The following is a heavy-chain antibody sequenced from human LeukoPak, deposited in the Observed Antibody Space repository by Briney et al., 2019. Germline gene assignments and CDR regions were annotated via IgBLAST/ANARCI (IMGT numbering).Heavy chain of an antibody. CDR3: AKGEDYGDVIDY. Sequence: PGGSLRLSCAASGFIFSNYAIHWVRQAPGKGLEWVAAVSYDGNLQHYADAVKGRFTVSRDNSKNTLYLQMNSLRAEDTAVYYCAKGEDYGDVIDYWGQGTLVTVSS. J-gene: IGHJ4*02. D-gene: IGHD4-17*01. V-gene: IGHV3-30*18. CDR2: VSYDGNLQ. CDR1: GFIFSNYA.